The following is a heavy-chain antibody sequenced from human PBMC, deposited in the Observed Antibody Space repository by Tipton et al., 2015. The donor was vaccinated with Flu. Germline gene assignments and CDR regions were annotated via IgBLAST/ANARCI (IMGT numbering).Heavy chain of an antibody. CDR3: ASSKYYFYMDV. Sequence: TLSLTCTVSGGSISKNYWSWVRQSPGKGLEWIGYIYYSGTTNYNPSLKSRVTMSADTSKNQFSLKVSSVTAADTAVYYCASSKYYFYMDVWGKGTTVTVSS. V-gene: IGHV4-59*01. CDR2: IYYSGTT. CDR1: GGSISKNY. J-gene: IGHJ6*03.